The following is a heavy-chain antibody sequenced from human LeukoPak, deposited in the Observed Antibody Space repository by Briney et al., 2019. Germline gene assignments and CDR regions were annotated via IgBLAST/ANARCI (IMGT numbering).Heavy chain of an antibody. V-gene: IGHV3-21*01. D-gene: IGHD6-13*01. CDR2: ISSSSSYI. Sequence: GGSLRLSCAASGFTFSSYSMNWVRQAPGKGLEWVSSISSSSSYIYYADSVKGRFTISRDNAKISLYLQMNSLRAEDTAVYYCARSGSSWYGSFGYWGQGTLVTVSS. CDR1: GFTFSSYS. J-gene: IGHJ4*02. CDR3: ARSGSSWYGSFGY.